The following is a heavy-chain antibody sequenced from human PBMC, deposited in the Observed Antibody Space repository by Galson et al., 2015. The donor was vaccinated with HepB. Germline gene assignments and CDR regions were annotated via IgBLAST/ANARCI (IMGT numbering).Heavy chain of an antibody. V-gene: IGHV6-1*01. CDR3: AREGEEQWPAGAFDI. D-gene: IGHD6-19*01. CDR2: TYYRSKWYN. CDR1: GDSVSSNSAA. Sequence: CAISGDSVSSNSAAWNRIRQSPSRGLEWLGRTYYRSKWYNDYAVSVKSRITINPDTSKNQFSLQLNSVTPEDTAVYYCAREGEEQWPAGAFDIWGQGTMVTVSS. J-gene: IGHJ3*02.